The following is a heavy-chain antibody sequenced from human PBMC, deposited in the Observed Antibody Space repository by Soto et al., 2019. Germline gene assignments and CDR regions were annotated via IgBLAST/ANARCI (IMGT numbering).Heavy chain of an antibody. V-gene: IGHV4-59*08. J-gene: IGHJ5*02. Sequence: TSETLSLTCTVSGGSISSYYWSWIRQPPGKGLEWIGYIYYSGSTNYNPSLKSRVTISVDTSKNQFSLKLSSVTAADTAVYYCARTEGYCSSTSCYLLWFDPWGQGTLVTVSS. CDR3: ARTEGYCSSTSCYLLWFDP. CDR1: GGSISSYY. CDR2: IYYSGST. D-gene: IGHD2-2*01.